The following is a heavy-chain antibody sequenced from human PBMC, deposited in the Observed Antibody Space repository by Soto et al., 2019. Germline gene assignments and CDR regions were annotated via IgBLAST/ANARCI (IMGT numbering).Heavy chain of an antibody. CDR2: ISGSGGST. CDR1: RFTFSCHA. CDR3: AKQLNYDFWSGYPDAFDI. Sequence: EVQLLESGGGLVQPGGSLRLSCAASRFTFSCHAMSWVRQAPGKGLGWVSGISGSGGSTYSADSVKGRFTISRDNSKNTLYLQMNSLRAEDTALYYCAKQLNYDFWSGYPDAFDIWGQGTMVIVSS. D-gene: IGHD3-3*01. V-gene: IGHV3-23*01. J-gene: IGHJ3*02.